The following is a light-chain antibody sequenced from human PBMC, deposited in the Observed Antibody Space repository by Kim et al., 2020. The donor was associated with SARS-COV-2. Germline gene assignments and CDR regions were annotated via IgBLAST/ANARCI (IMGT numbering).Light chain of an antibody. V-gene: IGKV3-20*01. CDR3: QQFGSSPPYS. CDR2: GAS. J-gene: IGKJ2*03. CDR1: QTVINNY. Sequence: SPGERVTLSCSASQTVINNYLAWYQQKPGQAPRLLIYGASSRATGIPDRFSGSGSGTDFTLTISKLEPEDFAVYYCQQFGSSPPYSFGQGTKLEI.